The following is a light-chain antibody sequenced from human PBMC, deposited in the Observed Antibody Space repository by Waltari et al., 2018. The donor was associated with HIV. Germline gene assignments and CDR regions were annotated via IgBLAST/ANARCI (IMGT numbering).Light chain of an antibody. J-gene: IGLJ2*01. CDR3: AAWGDSLSCPVV. CDR1: SSNI. CDR2: RNN. Sequence: QSGRTQQPSVCGTPGQWVTISCSGSSSNIHWYQQLPGTARKLPTYRNNQRPSGVPVRFSGSKSGTSASLAISGLRSEDEADYHCAAWGDSLSCPVVFGGGTKLTVL. V-gene: IGLV1-47*01.